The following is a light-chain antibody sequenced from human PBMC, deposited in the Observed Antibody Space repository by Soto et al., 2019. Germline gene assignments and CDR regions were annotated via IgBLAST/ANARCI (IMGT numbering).Light chain of an antibody. CDR3: QQYGSLPYT. V-gene: IGKV3-20*01. J-gene: IGKJ2*01. Sequence: ENVLTQSPGTLSLFPGERATLSCRASQNVDNNFLAWYQHKPGQPPRLLIFGASIRAAGIPDRFSGSGSGTDFTLSISRLEPEDFVVYHCQQYGSLPYTFGQGTKLDI. CDR1: QNVDNNF. CDR2: GAS.